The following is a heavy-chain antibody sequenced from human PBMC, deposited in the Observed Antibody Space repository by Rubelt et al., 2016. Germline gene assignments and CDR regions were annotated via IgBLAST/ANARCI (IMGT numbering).Heavy chain of an antibody. CDR3: AKESYSSGWDIDY. D-gene: IGHD6-19*01. Sequence: QVQLVESRGGVVQPGRSLRLSCAASGFTFSSYGMHWVRQAPGKGLEWVAFIRYDGSNKYYVDSVKGRFTISRDDSKNMLYLQMNSLRPEDTAVYYCAKESYSSGWDIDYWGQGTLVIVSS. CDR1: GFTFSSYG. J-gene: IGHJ4*02. CDR2: IRYDGSNK. V-gene: IGHV3-30*02.